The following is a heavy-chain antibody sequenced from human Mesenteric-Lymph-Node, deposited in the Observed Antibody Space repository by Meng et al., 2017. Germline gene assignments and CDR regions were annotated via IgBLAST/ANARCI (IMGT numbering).Heavy chain of an antibody. J-gene: IGHJ4*02. Sequence: GESLKISCAATGFTFSNFAMSWVRQAPGKGLEWVSSIFGSGDDTRYAESVTGRFTISRDTSKNTLYLQMNSLRAEDTAVYYCARGTSKPIAAAGTSYFDYWGQGTLVTVSS. CDR3: ARGTSKPIAAAGTSYFDY. V-gene: IGHV3-23*01. CDR2: IFGSGDDT. D-gene: IGHD6-13*01. CDR1: GFTFSNFA.